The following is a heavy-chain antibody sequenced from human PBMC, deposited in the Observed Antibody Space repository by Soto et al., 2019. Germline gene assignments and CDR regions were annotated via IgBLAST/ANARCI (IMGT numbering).Heavy chain of an antibody. CDR1: GFTFSSYA. CDR2: ISYDGSNK. J-gene: IGHJ4*02. D-gene: IGHD2-15*01. CDR3: ARDRAGYCSGGSCYSIDYYFDY. V-gene: IGHV3-30-3*01. Sequence: GESLKISCAASGFTFSSYAMHWVRQAPGKGLEWVAVISYDGSNKYYADSVKGRFTISRDNSKNTLYLQMNSLRAEDTAVYYCARDRAGYCSGGSCYSIDYYFDYWGQGTLVTVSS.